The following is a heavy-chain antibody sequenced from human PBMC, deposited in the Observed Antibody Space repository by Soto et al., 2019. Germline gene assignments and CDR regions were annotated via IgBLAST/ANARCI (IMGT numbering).Heavy chain of an antibody. V-gene: IGHV4-30-4*01. D-gene: IGHD3-3*01. CDR3: ARIGTLLGIVTNNWFDP. Sequence: SETLSLTCTVSGASISSDDSYWSWIRQPPGKGLEWIGYISYSGTYYNPSLKSRVTTSLDRSKNQISLYLRSVTAADTAVYYCARIGTLLGIVTNNWFDPWGQGTLVTVS. J-gene: IGHJ5*02. CDR1: GASISSDDSY. CDR2: ISYSGT.